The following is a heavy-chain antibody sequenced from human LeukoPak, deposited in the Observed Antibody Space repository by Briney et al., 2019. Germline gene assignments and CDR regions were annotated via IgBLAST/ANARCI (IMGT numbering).Heavy chain of an antibody. CDR2: ISTRSSYI. V-gene: IGHV3-21*01. Sequence: GGSLRLSCAASGFTLSSYSMNWVRQAPGKGLEWVSSISTRSSYIYYADSVKGRFTISRDNAENSLYLQMNSLRAEDSAVYYCARDAILTGYPKVPYFDYWGQGTLVTVSS. CDR3: ARDAILTGYPKVPYFDY. D-gene: IGHD3-9*01. CDR1: GFTLSSYS. J-gene: IGHJ4*02.